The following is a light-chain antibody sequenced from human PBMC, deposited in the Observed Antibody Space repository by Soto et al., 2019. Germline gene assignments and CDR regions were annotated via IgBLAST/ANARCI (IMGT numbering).Light chain of an antibody. V-gene: IGKV1-5*01. CDR2: DAS. J-gene: IGKJ1*01. CDR1: QSISSW. Sequence: DIQITQSPSTLSASVGDRGTMTCRASQSISSWLAWYQQTPGKAPKLLIYDASSLESGVPSRLSGSGSGTEFTLTISSLQPDDFATYYCQQYNSYWTFGQGTKVDI. CDR3: QQYNSYWT.